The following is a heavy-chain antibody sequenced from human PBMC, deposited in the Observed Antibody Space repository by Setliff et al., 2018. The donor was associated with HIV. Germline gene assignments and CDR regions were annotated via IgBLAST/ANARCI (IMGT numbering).Heavy chain of an antibody. J-gene: IGHJ4*02. CDR2: IYYSGST. D-gene: IGHD6-19*01. V-gene: IGHV4-31*03. CDR1: GVSVSSVGYY. CDR3: ASQGRSGWLWGGFVS. Sequence: SETLSLTCNVSGVSVSSVGYYWTWIRQRPGKGLEWIGYIYYSGSTKYNPSLKSRLSISIDTSKDQFSLKLNSVTAADTSVYYCASQGRSGWLWGGFVSWGQGTLVTVS.